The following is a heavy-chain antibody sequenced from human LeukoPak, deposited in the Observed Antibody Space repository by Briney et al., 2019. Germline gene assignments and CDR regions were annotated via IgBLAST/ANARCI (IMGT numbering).Heavy chain of an antibody. CDR2: ISYSGGTT. CDR1: GLTFNSYA. V-gene: IGHV3-23*01. J-gene: IGHJ4*02. Sequence: PGGSLRLFCKASGLTFNSYAMIWLRQAPEKGLEGVSDISYSGGTTYYADSVKGRFTISRDNSKNTLYLQMNSLRAEDTAVYYCVKVGRWQQFDLDYWGQGALVTVSS. D-gene: IGHD5-24*01. CDR3: VKVGRWQQFDLDY.